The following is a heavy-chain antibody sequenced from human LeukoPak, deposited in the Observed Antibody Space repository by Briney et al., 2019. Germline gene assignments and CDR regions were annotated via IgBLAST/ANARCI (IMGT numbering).Heavy chain of an antibody. CDR3: AAELKVGDVYFDP. V-gene: IGHV1-58*02. CDR1: GFTFSTSV. CDR2: IVVGSGST. J-gene: IGHJ5*02. Sequence: SVKVSCKASGFTFSTSVMHWVRQTRGQRREWIGWIVVGSGSTNYAQNFQGRVTLTRDMSTSTAYMEVNSLTSEDTATYYCAAELKVGDVYFDPWGQGTLVTVSS. D-gene: IGHD3-3*01.